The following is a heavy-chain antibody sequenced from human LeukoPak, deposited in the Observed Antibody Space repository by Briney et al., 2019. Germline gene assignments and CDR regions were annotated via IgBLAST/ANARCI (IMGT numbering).Heavy chain of an antibody. V-gene: IGHV4-59*12. J-gene: IGHJ1*01. Sequence: SETLSLTCAVYGGSFSGYYWSWIRQPPGKGLEWIGYIYYSGSTNYNPSLKSRVTISVDKSKNQFSVRLSSVTAADTAVYYCARAAGGRDYDFWRGYYTRAEYFQHWGQGTLVTVSS. CDR1: GGSFSGYY. CDR3: ARAAGGRDYDFWRGYYTRAEYFQH. D-gene: IGHD3-3*01. CDR2: IYYSGST.